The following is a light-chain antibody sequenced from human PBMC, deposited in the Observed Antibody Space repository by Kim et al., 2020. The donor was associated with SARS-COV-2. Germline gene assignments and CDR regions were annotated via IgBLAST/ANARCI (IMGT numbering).Light chain of an antibody. J-gene: IGLJ2*01. CDR1: SSDVGGYNY. CDR3: SSYTSSSTSYVI. Sequence: QSALTQPASVSGSPGQSITISCTGTSSDVGGYNYVSWYQHHPGKAPKLTIYDVTKRPSGVSHRFSGSKSGNTASLTFSGLQAEDEADYYCSSYTSSSTSYVIFGGGTQLTVL. V-gene: IGLV2-14*03. CDR2: DVT.